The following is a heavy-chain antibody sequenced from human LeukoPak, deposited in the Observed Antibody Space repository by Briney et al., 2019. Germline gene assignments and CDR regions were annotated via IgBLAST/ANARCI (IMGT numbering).Heavy chain of an antibody. CDR1: GFTFSGYA. V-gene: IGHV3-23*01. CDR2: ISGSGSST. Sequence: GGSLRLSCAASGFTFSGYAMSWVRQAPGKGLEWVSAISGSGSSTYYADSVKGRFTISRGNSKNTLYLQMNSLRAEDTAVYYCARKRGYSGYERDYFDYWGQGTLVTVSS. CDR3: ARKRGYSGYERDYFDY. D-gene: IGHD5-12*01. J-gene: IGHJ4*02.